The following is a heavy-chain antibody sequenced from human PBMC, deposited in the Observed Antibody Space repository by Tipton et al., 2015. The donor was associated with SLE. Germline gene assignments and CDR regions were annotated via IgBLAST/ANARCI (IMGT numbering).Heavy chain of an antibody. J-gene: IGHJ4*02. CDR2: MSTNGGST. V-gene: IGHV3-64*01. CDR3: ARSRLLRSGDSSYDC. D-gene: IGHD2-15*01. CDR1: GFTFSSYA. Sequence: GSLRLSCAASGFTFSSYAMHWVRQAPGKGLEFVSGMSTNGGSTYYANSVKGRFTISRDNSKNTVYLQMGSLRAEDMAVYYCARSRLLRSGDSSYDCWGQGTLVTVSS.